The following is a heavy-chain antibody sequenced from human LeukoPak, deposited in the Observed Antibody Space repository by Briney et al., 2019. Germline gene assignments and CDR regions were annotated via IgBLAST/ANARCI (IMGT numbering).Heavy chain of an antibody. CDR1: GFTFDDYA. CDR2: ISGDGGST. D-gene: IGHD3-10*01. J-gene: IGHJ3*02. V-gene: IGHV3-43*02. CDR3: ASRITMVRGAPGAFDI. Sequence: PGGSLRLSCAASGFTFDDYAMHWVRQAPGKGLEWVSLISGDGGSTYYADSVKGRFTISRDNSKNSLYLQMNSLRTEDTALYYCASRITMVRGAPGAFDIWGQGTMVTVSS.